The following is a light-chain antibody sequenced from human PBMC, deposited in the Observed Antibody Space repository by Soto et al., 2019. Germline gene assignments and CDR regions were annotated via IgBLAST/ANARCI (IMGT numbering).Light chain of an antibody. CDR1: SSDVGGYNF. J-gene: IGLJ1*01. CDR2: EVS. Sequence: QSVLTQPASVFWSPGQSITIACTGTSSDVGGYNFVSWYQQHPGKAPKLMIYEVSNRPSGVSNRFSGSKSGNTASLTISGLQPEDEADYYCSSYTTSSTVVFGTGTKVTV. V-gene: IGLV2-14*03. CDR3: SSYTTSSTVV.